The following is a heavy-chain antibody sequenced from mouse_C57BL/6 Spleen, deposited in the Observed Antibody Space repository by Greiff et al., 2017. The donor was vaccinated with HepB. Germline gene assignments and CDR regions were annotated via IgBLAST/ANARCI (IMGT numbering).Heavy chain of an antibody. J-gene: IGHJ1*03. D-gene: IGHD1-1*01. CDR2: ISNLAYSI. Sequence: EVKVVASGGGLVQPEGSLKLSCAASGFTFSDYGMAWVRQAPRTGPEWVAFISNLAYSIYYADTVTGRFTISRENAKNTLYLEMSSLRSEDTAMYYCARRGGSSHYWYFDVWGTGTTVTVSS. CDR3: ARRGGSSHYWYFDV. V-gene: IGHV5-15*01. CDR1: GFTFSDYG.